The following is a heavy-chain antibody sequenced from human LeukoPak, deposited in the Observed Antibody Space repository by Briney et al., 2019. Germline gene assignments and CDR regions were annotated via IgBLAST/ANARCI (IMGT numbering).Heavy chain of an antibody. D-gene: IGHD3-22*01. CDR2: ISWNSGSI. J-gene: IGHJ5*02. CDR3: ARLCCPYYYDSSGYPRWFDP. V-gene: IGHV3-9*01. Sequence: GGSLRLSCAASGFTFDDYAMHWVRQAPGKGLEWVSGISWNSGSIGYADSVKGRFTISRDNAKNSLYLQMNSLRAEDTALYYRARLCCPYYYDSSGYPRWFDPWGQGTLVTVSS. CDR1: GFTFDDYA.